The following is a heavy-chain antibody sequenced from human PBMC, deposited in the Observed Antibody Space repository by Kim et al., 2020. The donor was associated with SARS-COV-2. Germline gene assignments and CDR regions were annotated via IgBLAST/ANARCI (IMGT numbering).Heavy chain of an antibody. CDR3: ARSSGFEITFDM. V-gene: IGHV3-11*04. J-gene: IGHJ3*02. CDR2: ISSSTSTL. D-gene: IGHD1-26*01. Sequence: GGSLRLSCKASGFTFTDYYLAWIRQTPEKGLEWIPYISSSTSTLYYAKSVRGRFTVSRDNAKNSVYLQMNSLQVEDTALYYCARSSGFEITFDMWGQGTMVAVSS. CDR1: GFTFTDYY.